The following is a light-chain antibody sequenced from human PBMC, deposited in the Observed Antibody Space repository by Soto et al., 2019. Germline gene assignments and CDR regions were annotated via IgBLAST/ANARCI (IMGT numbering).Light chain of an antibody. CDR2: GAS. CDR1: QSVSSSY. J-gene: IGKJ1*01. V-gene: IGKV3-20*01. CDR3: QQYGSSPLWT. Sequence: EIVLTQSPGTLSLSPGERATLSCRASQSVSSSYLAWYRQKPGQAPRLLIYGASSSATGIQDRFSGSGSGTDFTLTISRLEPEDLAVYYCQQYGSSPLWTFGQGTKVEIK.